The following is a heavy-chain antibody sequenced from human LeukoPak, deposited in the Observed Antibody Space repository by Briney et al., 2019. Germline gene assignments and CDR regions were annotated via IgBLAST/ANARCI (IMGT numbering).Heavy chain of an antibody. J-gene: IGHJ4*02. D-gene: IGHD2-8*01. V-gene: IGHV4-59*01. Sequence: SETLSLTCTVSGVSISSYYWNWIRQPPGKGLEWIGYIYNSGSTKYNPSLKSRVTISVDTSKNQFPLKLSSVTAADTAVYYCARDRGCTNGVCYRDFDYWGQGTLVTVSS. CDR2: IYNSGST. CDR1: GVSISSYY. CDR3: ARDRGCTNGVCYRDFDY.